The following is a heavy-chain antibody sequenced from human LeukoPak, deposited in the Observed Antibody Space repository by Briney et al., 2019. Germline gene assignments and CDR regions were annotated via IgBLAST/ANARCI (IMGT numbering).Heavy chain of an antibody. CDR1: GFTFSSYW. D-gene: IGHD7-27*01. Sequence: GGSLRLSCAASGFTFSSYWMHWVRQAPGKGLVWVARLNTDGDYTTYADSVKGRFTISRDNAKNTLYLQMNSLGDEDTAVYYCTKDLTGAEDYWGQGTLVTVSS. J-gene: IGHJ4*02. CDR2: LNTDGDYT. V-gene: IGHV3-74*03. CDR3: TKDLTGAEDY.